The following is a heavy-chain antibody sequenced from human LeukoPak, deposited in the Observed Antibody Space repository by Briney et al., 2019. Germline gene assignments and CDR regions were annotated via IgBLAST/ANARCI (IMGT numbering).Heavy chain of an antibody. CDR2: ISSSSSYI. CDR1: GFTFSSYS. J-gene: IGHJ1*01. CDR3: ARIYGDYGAEYFQH. D-gene: IGHD4-17*01. Sequence: GGSLRLSCAASGFTFSSYSMNWVRQAPGKGLEWVSSISSSSSYIYYADSVKGRFTIPRDNAKNSLYLQMNSLRAEDTAVYYCARIYGDYGAEYFQHWGQGTLVTVSS. V-gene: IGHV3-21*01.